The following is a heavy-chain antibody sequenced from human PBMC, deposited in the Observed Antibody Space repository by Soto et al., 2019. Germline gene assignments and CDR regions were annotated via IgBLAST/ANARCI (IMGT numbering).Heavy chain of an antibody. CDR3: SRNSPTYRQFDD. J-gene: IGHJ4*02. V-gene: IGHV4-28*01. D-gene: IGHD4-4*01. Sequence: PSKTLSLTCAVSGYSISSSNWWGWIRQPPGKGLEWIGYIHYSGSTYYNPSTKRRATMSIDSPQDQFYLKLSSVTAVDTAVYYGSRNSPTYRQFDDWGQGTMVIVSP. CDR2: IHYSGST. CDR1: GYSISSSNW.